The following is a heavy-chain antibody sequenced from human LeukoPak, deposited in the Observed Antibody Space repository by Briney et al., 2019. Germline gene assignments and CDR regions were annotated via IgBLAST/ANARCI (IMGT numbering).Heavy chain of an antibody. J-gene: IGHJ3*02. CDR3: AKDIDYGGNSGAFDI. CDR1: GFTFDDYA. D-gene: IGHD4-23*01. CDR2: ISWNSGSI. Sequence: GGSLRLSCAASGFTFDDYAMHWVRQAPGKGLEWVSGISWNSGSIGYADSVKGRFTISRDNAKNSLYLQMNSLRAEDTALYYCAKDIDYGGNSGAFDIWGQGTRVTVSS. V-gene: IGHV3-9*01.